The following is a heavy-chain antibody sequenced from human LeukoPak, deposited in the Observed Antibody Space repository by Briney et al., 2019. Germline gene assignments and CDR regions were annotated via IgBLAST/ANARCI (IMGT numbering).Heavy chain of an antibody. V-gene: IGHV3-7*01. J-gene: IGHJ6*03. D-gene: IGHD3-10*01. CDR1: GFTFSSYW. Sequence: GGSLRLSCAASGFTFSSYWMSWVRQAPGKGLEWVANIKQDGSEKYYVDSVKGRFTISSDNAKNSLYVKMNSLRAEDTAVYYCARVSSKTMVRAIITKKNYYYYYMDVWGKGTTVTISS. CDR3: ARVSSKTMVRAIITKKNYYYYYMDV. CDR2: IKQDGSEK.